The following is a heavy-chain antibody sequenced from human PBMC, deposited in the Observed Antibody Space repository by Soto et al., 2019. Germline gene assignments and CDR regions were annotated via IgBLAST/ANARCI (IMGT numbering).Heavy chain of an antibody. CDR2: ISYDGSNK. Sequence: GGSLRLSCAASGFTFSSYAMHWVRQAPGKGLEWVAVISYDGSNKYYADSVKGRFTISRDNAKNSLYLQMNSLRDEDTAVYYCARDLGHQGWGQGTLVTVSS. CDR1: GFTFSSYA. J-gene: IGHJ4*02. CDR3: ARDLGHQG. V-gene: IGHV3-30-3*01.